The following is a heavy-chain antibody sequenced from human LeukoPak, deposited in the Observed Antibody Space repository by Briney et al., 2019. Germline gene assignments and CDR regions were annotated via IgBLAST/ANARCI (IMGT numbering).Heavy chain of an antibody. CDR2: IYYSGST. J-gene: IGHJ4*02. V-gene: IGHV4-59*08. Sequence: PSETLSLTCTVSGGTMSNYYWSWIRQPPGKGLECIGHIYYSGSTNYKPSLMSRVTISLDTSKNQFSLKLSSVTAADTAVYYCARLSIASRVRIFDYWGQGTLVTVSS. D-gene: IGHD6-6*01. CDR3: ARLSIASRVRIFDY. CDR1: GGTMSNYY.